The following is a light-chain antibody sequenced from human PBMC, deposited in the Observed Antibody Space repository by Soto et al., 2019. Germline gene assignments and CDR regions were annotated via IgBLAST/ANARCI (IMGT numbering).Light chain of an antibody. CDR1: ERLSSVY. V-gene: IGKV3-15*01. Sequence: MMMTQSPATLSVSPGERATLSCRASERLSSVYLAWYQHKPGQSPRLLIYGASNRATGFPARFSGSGSGTEFTLTISSLQSEDFAVYYCQQYNDNWPTFGQGTKVDIK. CDR3: QQYNDNWPT. CDR2: GAS. J-gene: IGKJ1*01.